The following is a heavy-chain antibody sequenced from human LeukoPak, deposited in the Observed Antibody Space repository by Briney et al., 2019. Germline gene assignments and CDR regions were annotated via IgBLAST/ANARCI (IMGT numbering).Heavy chain of an antibody. CDR2: IYHSGST. J-gene: IGHJ3*02. V-gene: IGHV4-31*03. CDR3: ARAGRYYDILTGYYSHAFDI. Sequence: PSQTLSLTCTVSGGSISSGGYYWSWIRQHPGKGLEWIGEIYHSGSTNYNPSLKSRVTISVDKSKNQFSPKLSSVTAADTAVYYCARAGRYYDILTGYYSHAFDIWGQGTMVTVSS. CDR1: GGSISSGGYY. D-gene: IGHD3-9*01.